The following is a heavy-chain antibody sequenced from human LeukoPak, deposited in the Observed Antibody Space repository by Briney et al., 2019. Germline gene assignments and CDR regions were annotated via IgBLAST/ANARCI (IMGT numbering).Heavy chain of an antibody. CDR3: ARGLTHYYYYMDV. CDR2: IYPGDSDT. J-gene: IGHJ6*03. V-gene: IGHV5-51*01. D-gene: IGHD3/OR15-3a*01. Sequence: GESLKISXKGFGYSFTSYWIGWVRQMPGKGLEWMGIIYPGDSDTRYSPSFQGQVTISADKSISTAYLQWSSLKASDTAMYYCARGLTHYYYYMDVWGKGTTVTVSS. CDR1: GYSFTSYW.